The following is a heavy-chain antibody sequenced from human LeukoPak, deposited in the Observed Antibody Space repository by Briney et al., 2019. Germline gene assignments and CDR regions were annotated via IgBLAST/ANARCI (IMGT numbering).Heavy chain of an antibody. CDR2: ISGSGGST. V-gene: IGHV3-23*01. Sequence: QTGGSLRLACAASGFTFSSYAMNWVRQAPGKGLEWVSAISGSGGSTYYADSVKGRFTISRDNSKNTLYLQMNSLRAEDTAVYYCAKGYKKVGATGIDYWGQGTLVTVSS. CDR3: AKGYKKVGATGIDY. CDR1: GFTFSSYA. J-gene: IGHJ4*02. D-gene: IGHD1-26*01.